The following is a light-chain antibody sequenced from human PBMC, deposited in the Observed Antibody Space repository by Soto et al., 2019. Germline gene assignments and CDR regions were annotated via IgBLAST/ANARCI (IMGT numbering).Light chain of an antibody. CDR1: QSVSSN. CDR3: QHYSGWPPV. V-gene: IGKV3-15*01. J-gene: IGKJ2*01. CDR2: QTS. Sequence: EIVMTQSPVTLSVSAGERAPLSCRASQSVSSNVAWYQPSPGQAPRLLIYQTSARATGIPGRFSGSGSGTDFTRTISNLQSEDFALYYCQHYSGWPPVFGQGTKVDI.